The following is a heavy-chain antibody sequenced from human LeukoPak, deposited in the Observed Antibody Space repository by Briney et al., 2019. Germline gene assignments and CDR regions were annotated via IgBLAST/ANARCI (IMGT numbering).Heavy chain of an antibody. V-gene: IGHV4-34*01. CDR2: INHSGST. J-gene: IGHJ5*02. CDR3: ARGREDDFWSGYYRFDP. CDR1: GGSFSGYY. Sequence: PSETLSLTCAVYGGSFSGYYWSWIRQPPGKGLEWIGEINHSGSTNYNPSLKSRVTISVDTSKNQFSLKLSSVTAADTAVYYCARGREDDFWSGYYRFDPWGQGTLVTVSS. D-gene: IGHD3-3*01.